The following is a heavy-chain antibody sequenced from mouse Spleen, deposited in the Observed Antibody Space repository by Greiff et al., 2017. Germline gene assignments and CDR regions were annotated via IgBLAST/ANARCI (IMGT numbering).Heavy chain of an antibody. CDR1: GFTFSDYG. J-gene: IGHJ4*01. D-gene: IGHD2-10*02. CDR2: ISSGSSTI. Sequence: EVKVVESGGGLVKPGGSLKLSCAASGFTFSDYGMHWVRQAPEKGLEWVAYISSGSSTIYYADTVKGRFTISRDNAKNTLFLQMTSLRSEDTAMYYCASYGNSYAMDYWGQGTSVTVS. V-gene: IGHV5-17*01. CDR3: ASYGNSYAMDY.